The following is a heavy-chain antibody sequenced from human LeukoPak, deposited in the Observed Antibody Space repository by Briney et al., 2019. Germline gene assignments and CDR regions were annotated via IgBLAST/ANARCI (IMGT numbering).Heavy chain of an antibody. V-gene: IGHV3-66*01. CDR1: GFTVSSNY. D-gene: IGHD3-10*01. CDR2: IYSGGST. Sequence: GGSLRLSCAASGFTVSSNYMSWVRQAPGKGLEWVSVIYSGGSTYYADSVKGRFTISRGNSKNTLYLQMNSLRAEDTAVYYCARDLRRTGAFDIWGQGTMVTVSS. CDR3: ARDLRRTGAFDI. J-gene: IGHJ3*02.